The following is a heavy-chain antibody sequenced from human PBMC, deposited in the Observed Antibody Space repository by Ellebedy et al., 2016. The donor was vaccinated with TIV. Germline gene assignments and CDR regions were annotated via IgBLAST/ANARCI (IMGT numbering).Heavy chain of an antibody. D-gene: IGHD3-10*01. Sequence: GGSLRLXXAASGFTFRNDWMHWVRQAPGKGLVWVSRTNSDGGITNYADSVKGRFTVSRDNSKNTLYLQMNSLRAEDTAVYYCLGVAQLSLPDYWGQGTLVTVSS. CDR3: LGVAQLSLPDY. CDR1: GFTFRNDW. V-gene: IGHV3-74*01. J-gene: IGHJ4*02. CDR2: TNSDGGIT.